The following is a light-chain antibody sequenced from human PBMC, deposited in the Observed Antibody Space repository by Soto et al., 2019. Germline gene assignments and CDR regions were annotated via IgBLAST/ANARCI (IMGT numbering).Light chain of an antibody. CDR2: AAS. Sequence: DIQMTQSPSSLSASVGDRVTITCRASQDISNHLAWYQQKPGKVPKLLIYAASTLQLGVPSRFSGSGSGTDFTLTISSLQPEDIATYYWQRYNSAPFTFGPGTKVDIK. CDR1: QDISNH. V-gene: IGKV1-27*01. J-gene: IGKJ3*01. CDR3: QRYNSAPFT.